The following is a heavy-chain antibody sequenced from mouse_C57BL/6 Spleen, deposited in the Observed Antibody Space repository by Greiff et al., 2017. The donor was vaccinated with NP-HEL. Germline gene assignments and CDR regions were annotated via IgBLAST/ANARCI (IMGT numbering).Heavy chain of an antibody. J-gene: IGHJ2*01. D-gene: IGHD2-5*01. CDR1: GYTFTSYW. Sequence: QVQLQQPGAELVKPGASVKLSCKASGYTFTSYWMQWVKQRPGQGLEWIGEIDPSDSYTNYNQKFKGKATLTVDTSSSTAYMQLSSLTSEDSAVYYCSRSFSNYPFAYWGQGTTLTVSS. V-gene: IGHV1-50*01. CDR3: SRSFSNYPFAY. CDR2: IDPSDSYT.